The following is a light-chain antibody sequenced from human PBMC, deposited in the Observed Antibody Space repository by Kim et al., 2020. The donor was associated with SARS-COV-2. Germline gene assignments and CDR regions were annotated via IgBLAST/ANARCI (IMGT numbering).Light chain of an antibody. CDR3: QQLNSYLL. Sequence: SSSVGDRVTITCRASQGISSYLAWYQQKPGKAPKLLIYAASTLQSGVPSRFSGSGSGTEFTLTISSLQPEDFATYYCQQLNSYLLFGGGTKVDIK. CDR2: AAS. J-gene: IGKJ4*01. CDR1: QGISSY. V-gene: IGKV1-9*01.